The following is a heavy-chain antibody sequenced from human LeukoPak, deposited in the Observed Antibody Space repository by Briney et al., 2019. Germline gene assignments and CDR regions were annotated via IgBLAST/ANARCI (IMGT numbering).Heavy chain of an antibody. D-gene: IGHD3-9*01. CDR1: GFTFSNYG. CDR2: ISGSGGST. V-gene: IGHV3-23*01. J-gene: IGHJ3*02. Sequence: GGSLRLSCAASGFTFSNYGMSWVRQAPGKGLEWVSAISGSGGSTYYADSVKGRFTISRDNSKNTLYLQMNSLRAEDTAVYYCAKNYDILTGATGAFDIWGQGTMVTVSS. CDR3: AKNYDILTGATGAFDI.